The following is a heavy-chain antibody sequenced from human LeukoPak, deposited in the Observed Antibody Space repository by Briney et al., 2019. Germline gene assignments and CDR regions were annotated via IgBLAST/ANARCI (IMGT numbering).Heavy chain of an antibody. Sequence: SETLSLTRSVSGGSINGYYWNWIRQPPGTGLEWIGYIYYSGSTKYNPSLKSRVSISVDTSRNQFSLKLNSLTAADTAVYYCARMRGSGAGQGEYYFDFWGQGTLVTVSS. V-gene: IGHV4-59*01. CDR2: IYYSGST. CDR3: ARMRGSGAGQGEYYFDF. D-gene: IGHD6-19*01. J-gene: IGHJ4*02. CDR1: GGSINGYY.